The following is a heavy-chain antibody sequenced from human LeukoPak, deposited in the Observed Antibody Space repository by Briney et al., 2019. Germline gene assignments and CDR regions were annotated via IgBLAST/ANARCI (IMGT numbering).Heavy chain of an antibody. CDR1: GYTFTSYG. D-gene: IGHD3-3*01. CDR2: ISAYNGNT. J-gene: IGHJ4*02. V-gene: IGHV1-18*01. CDR3: ARMTRFLEWDPYYFDY. Sequence: GASVKVSCKASGYTFTSYGISWVRQAPGQGLEWMGWISAYNGNTNYAQKLQGRVTMTTDTSTSTAYMELRSLRSDDTAGYYCARMTRFLEWDPYYFDYWGQGTLVTVSS.